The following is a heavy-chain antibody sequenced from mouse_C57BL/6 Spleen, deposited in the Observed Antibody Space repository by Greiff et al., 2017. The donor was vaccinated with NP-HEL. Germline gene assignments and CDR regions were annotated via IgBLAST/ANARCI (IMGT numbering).Heavy chain of an antibody. CDR1: GFSLSTSGMG. D-gene: IGHD2-4*01. J-gene: IGHJ4*01. Sequence: QVTLKVSGPGILQSSQTLSLTCSFSGFSLSTSGMGVSWIRQPSGKGLEWLAHIYWDDDKRYNPSLKSRLTISKDTSRNQVFLKITSVDTADTATYYCARSGDYDYDGTLYAMDYWGQGTSVTVSS. CDR3: ARSGDYDYDGTLYAMDY. V-gene: IGHV8-12*01. CDR2: IYWDDDK.